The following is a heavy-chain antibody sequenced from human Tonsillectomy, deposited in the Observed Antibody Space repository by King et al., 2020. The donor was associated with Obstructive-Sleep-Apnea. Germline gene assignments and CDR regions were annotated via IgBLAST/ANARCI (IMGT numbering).Heavy chain of an antibody. V-gene: IGHV4-59*08. J-gene: IGHJ5*02. CDR3: ARLGAVTTLPDLWFDP. CDR2: IYYSGST. CDR1: GGSISSYY. D-gene: IGHD4-11*01. Sequence: QLQESGPGLVKPSETLSLTCTVSGGSISSYYWSWIRQPPGKGLEWIGYIYYSGSTNYNPSLKSRVTISVDTSKNQFSLQLSSVTAADTAVYYCARLGAVTTLPDLWFDPWGQGTLVTVSS.